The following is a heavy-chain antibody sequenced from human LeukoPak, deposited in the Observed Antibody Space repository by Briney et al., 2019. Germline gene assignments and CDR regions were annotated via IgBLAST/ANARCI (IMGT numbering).Heavy chain of an antibody. CDR2: INPNSGGT. CDR1: GYTFTDYS. CDR3: ARGEPAAGTNAFDI. V-gene: IGHV1-2*02. D-gene: IGHD6-13*01. J-gene: IGHJ3*02. Sequence: ASVKVSCKASGYTFTDYSIHWIRQVRQAPGQGLEWMGWINPNSGGTHFAQTFQSRVTVTRDTSISTAYMELSSLISDDTAVYYCARGEPAAGTNAFDIWGQGTLVTVSS.